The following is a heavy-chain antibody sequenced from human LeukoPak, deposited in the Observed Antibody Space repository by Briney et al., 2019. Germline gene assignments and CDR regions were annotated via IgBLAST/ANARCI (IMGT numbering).Heavy chain of an antibody. D-gene: IGHD6-13*01. Sequence: ASVKVSCKTFGYSFTYGISWVRQAPGQGLEWMGWISAYNDNTNYAQKFQGRVTMTTDTSTRTIYMEPRSLRSDDTAVYYCARDSSSWYYFFDYWGQGTLVTVSS. J-gene: IGHJ4*02. CDR3: ARDSSSWYYFFDY. V-gene: IGHV1-18*01. CDR2: ISAYNDNT. CDR1: GYSFTYG.